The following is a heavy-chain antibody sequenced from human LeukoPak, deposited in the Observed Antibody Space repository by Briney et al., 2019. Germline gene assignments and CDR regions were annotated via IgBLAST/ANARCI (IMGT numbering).Heavy chain of an antibody. CDR1: GFTFSSYA. CDR2: ISGSGGST. D-gene: IGHD1-26*01. Sequence: GGSLRLSCAASGFTFSSYAMSWVRQAPGKGLEWVSTISGSGGSTYYADSVKGRFTISRDNSKNTLYLQMNSLRAEDTAVYYCAKDRYSGSYYGLAFDIWGQGTMVTVSS. CDR3: AKDRYSGSYYGLAFDI. V-gene: IGHV3-23*01. J-gene: IGHJ3*02.